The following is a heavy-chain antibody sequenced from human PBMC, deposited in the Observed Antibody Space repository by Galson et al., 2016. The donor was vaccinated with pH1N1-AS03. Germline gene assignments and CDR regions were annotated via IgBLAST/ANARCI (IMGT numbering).Heavy chain of an antibody. V-gene: IGHV1-18*01. D-gene: IGHD1-26*01. J-gene: IGHJ4*02. Sequence: SVKVSCKASGYTFITYGISWVRQAPGQGLEWMGWMSAYSGETRYAPNFQGRVTMTRDTSTRTAYMDLRSLTSDDTAVYFCVREFEDPQKWVVAFGYWGQGTLVIVSS. CDR2: MSAYSGET. CDR3: VREFEDPQKWVVAFGY. CDR1: GYTFITYG.